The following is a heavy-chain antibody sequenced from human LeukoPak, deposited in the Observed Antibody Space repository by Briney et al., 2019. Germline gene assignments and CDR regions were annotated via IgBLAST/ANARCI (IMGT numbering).Heavy chain of an antibody. CDR1: GFTFNSYA. D-gene: IGHD3-3*01. CDR3: AMGTIFGGPFDY. V-gene: IGHV3-23*01. J-gene: IGHJ4*02. CDR2: VSDSGDYT. Sequence: GGSLRLSCAASGFTFNSYAMTWVRQAPGKGLEWVSSVSDSGDYTYYADSVKGRFTISRDNSKNTLYLQVNSLRAEDTAVYYCAMGTIFGGPFDYWGQGTLITVSS.